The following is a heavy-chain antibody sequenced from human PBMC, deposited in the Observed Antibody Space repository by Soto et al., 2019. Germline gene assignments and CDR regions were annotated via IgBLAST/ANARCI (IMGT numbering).Heavy chain of an antibody. CDR2: ISSSSSYI. D-gene: IGHD6-19*01. V-gene: IGHV3-21*01. CDR1: GFTFSSYS. J-gene: IGHJ3*02. Sequence: EVQLVESGGGLVKPGGSLRLSCAASGFTFSSYSMNWVRQAPGKGLEWVSSISSSSSYIYYADSVKGRFTISRDNAKNSLYQQMNRLRAEDTAVYYCARDRSAVAGHDAFYSWSQRTMVTVAS. CDR3: ARDRSAVAGHDAFYS.